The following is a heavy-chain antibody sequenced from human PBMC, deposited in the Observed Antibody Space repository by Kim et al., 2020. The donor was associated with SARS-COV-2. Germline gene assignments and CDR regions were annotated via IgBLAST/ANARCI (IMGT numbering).Heavy chain of an antibody. CDR2: INHSGST. D-gene: IGHD2-15*01. CDR3: ARGPGRSIVVVVAATSSDAFDI. CDR1: GGSFSGYY. V-gene: IGHV4-34*01. Sequence: SETLSLTCAVYGGSFSGYYWSWIRQPPGKGLEWIGEINHSGSTNYNPSLKSRVTISVDTSKNQFSLKLSSVTAADTAVYYCARGPGRSIVVVVAATSSDAFDIWGQGTMVTVSS. J-gene: IGHJ3*02.